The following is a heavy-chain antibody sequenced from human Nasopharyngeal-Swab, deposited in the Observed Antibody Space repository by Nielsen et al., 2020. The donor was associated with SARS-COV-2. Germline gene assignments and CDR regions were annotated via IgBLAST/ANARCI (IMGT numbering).Heavy chain of an antibody. CDR1: GYTFTSYG. Sequence: ASVKVSCKASGYTFTSYGISWVRQAPGQGLEWMGWISAYNGNTNYAQKLQGRVTMTTDTSTSTDYMELRSLRSDDTAVYYCASPATVVTLDAFDIWGQGTMVTVSS. D-gene: IGHD4-23*01. V-gene: IGHV1-18*01. J-gene: IGHJ3*02. CDR3: ASPATVVTLDAFDI. CDR2: ISAYNGNT.